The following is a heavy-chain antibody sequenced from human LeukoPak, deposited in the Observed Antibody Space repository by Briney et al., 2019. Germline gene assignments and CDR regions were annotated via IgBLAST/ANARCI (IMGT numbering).Heavy chain of an antibody. CDR2: ISAYNGNT. CDR1: GYTFTSYG. V-gene: IGHV1-18*01. D-gene: IGHD2-8*01. CDR3: ARGDCTNGVCGET. Sequence: ASVKVSCKASGYTFTSYGISWVRQAPGQGLERMGWISAYNGNTNYAQKLQGRVTMTTDTSTSTAYMELSSLRSEDTAVYYCARGDCTNGVCGETWGQGTLVTVSS. J-gene: IGHJ4*02.